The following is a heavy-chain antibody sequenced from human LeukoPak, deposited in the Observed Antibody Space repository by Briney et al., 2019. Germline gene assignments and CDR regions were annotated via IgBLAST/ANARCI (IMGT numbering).Heavy chain of an antibody. J-gene: IGHJ3*01. CDR3: ARAGDESTGHYDSLHF. CDR2: INPKSGAT. Sequence: ASVKVSCKASGYTFAENHIHWVRQAPGKGPEWMGWINPKSGATDSAQQFQGRLTMTRDTSIGAASMDLSGLRLDDTGIYYCARAGDESTGHYDSLHFWGQGTMVTVSS. D-gene: IGHD2-8*02. V-gene: IGHV1-2*02. CDR1: GYTFAENH.